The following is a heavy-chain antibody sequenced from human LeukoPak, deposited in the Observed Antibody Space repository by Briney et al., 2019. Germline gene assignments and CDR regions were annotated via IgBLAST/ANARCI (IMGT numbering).Heavy chain of an antibody. CDR3: ARDLGSYFHYFDY. CDR2: IIPIFGTA. D-gene: IGHD1-26*01. V-gene: IGHV1-69*13. Sequence: ASVKVSCKASGYTFTSYYMHWVRQAPGQGLEWMGGIIPIFGTANYAQKFQGRVTITADESTSTAYMELSSLRSEDTAVYYCARDLGSYFHYFDYWGQGTLVTVSS. CDR1: GYTFTSYY. J-gene: IGHJ4*02.